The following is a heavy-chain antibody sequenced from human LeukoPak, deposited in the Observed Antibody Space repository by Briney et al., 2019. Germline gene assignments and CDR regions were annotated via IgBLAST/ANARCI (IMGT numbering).Heavy chain of an antibody. CDR1: GGSISSSNNY. V-gene: IGHV4-39*02. D-gene: IGHD2-2*01. CDR2: IYYSGST. J-gene: IGHJ6*02. CDR3: ARDVEGYCSSTSCRYYYYGMDV. Sequence: SETLSLTCTVSGGSISSSNNYWGWIRQPPGKGLEWIASIYYSGSTYHNPSLKSRVTISVDTSKNQFSLKLISVATADTAVYYCARDVEGYCSSTSCRYYYYGMDVWGQGTTVTVSS.